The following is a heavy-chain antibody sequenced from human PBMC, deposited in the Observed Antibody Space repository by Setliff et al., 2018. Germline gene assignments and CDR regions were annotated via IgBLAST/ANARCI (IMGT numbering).Heavy chain of an antibody. D-gene: IGHD3-9*01. J-gene: IGHJ3*02. CDR3: VRGANDILTTYALDI. CDR1: GDSISSTYH. V-gene: IGHV4-38-2*02. Sequence: SETLSLTCNVSGDSISSTYHWGWIRQSPGKGLEWIGTIYHSGNTYYNPSLNSRLTISVDTCKNQFSLRLSSVTAADTAVYYCVRGANDILTTYALDIWGEGTMVTVSS. CDR2: IYHSGNT.